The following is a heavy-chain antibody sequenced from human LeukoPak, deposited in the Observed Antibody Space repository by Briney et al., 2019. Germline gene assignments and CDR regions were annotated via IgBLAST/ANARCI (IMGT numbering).Heavy chain of an antibody. J-gene: IGHJ4*02. Sequence: SETLSLTCSVSGDSISSGYYWGWFRQPPGKGLEYIATIYHSGNTYYNPSLRSRVTISVDTSKNQFSLDVRSVTAAGMAVYYCAKAGMGANPFDYWGQGTLVTVSS. CDR3: AKAGMGANPFDY. CDR2: IYHSGNT. D-gene: IGHD1-26*01. V-gene: IGHV4-38-2*02. CDR1: GDSISSGYY.